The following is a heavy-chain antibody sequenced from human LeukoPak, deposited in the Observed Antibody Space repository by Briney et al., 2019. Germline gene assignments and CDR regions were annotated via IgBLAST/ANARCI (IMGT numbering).Heavy chain of an antibody. J-gene: IGHJ1*01. CDR1: GYTFGAYG. CDR2: IAPYEGDT. CDR3: ASNFIRTGYFGEYYLH. V-gene: IGHV1-18*01. D-gene: IGHD3-9*01. Sequence: ASVKVSCKVSGYTFGAYGLSWVRQAPDQGLEWLGWIAPYEGDTQYTPKLQDRIILTADTATTTVYMELRSLRIDDTAVYYCASNFIRTGYFGEYYLHWGQGTQVVVSS.